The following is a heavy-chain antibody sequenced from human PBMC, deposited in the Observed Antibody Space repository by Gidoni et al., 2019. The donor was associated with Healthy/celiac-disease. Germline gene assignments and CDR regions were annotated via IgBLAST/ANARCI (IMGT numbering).Heavy chain of an antibody. D-gene: IGHD4-17*01. CDR2: ISAYNGNT. J-gene: IGHJ6*02. CDR3: ARERPTVTTYYYYGMDV. Sequence: QVQLVQSGAEVKKPGASVKVSCKASGYTFTSYGISWVRQAPGQGLEWMGWISAYNGNTNYAQKLQGRVTMTTDTSTSTAYMELRSLRSDDTAVYYCARERPTVTTYYYYGMDVWGQGTTVTVSS. CDR1: GYTFTSYG. V-gene: IGHV1-18*01.